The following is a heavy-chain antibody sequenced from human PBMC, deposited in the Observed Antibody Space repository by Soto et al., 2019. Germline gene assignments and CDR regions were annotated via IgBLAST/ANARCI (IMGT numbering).Heavy chain of an antibody. Sequence: EVELLESGGGLVQPGGSLRLSCTASGFMFNNSAMTWVRQAPGQGLQWVASVSDNGGSRGGTYYADSVKGRFTISRDNSMNTLYLQLDSLTGADTAVYYCARAKAVVIAALDIWGQGTMVTVSS. D-gene: IGHD2-21*01. J-gene: IGHJ3*02. CDR2: VSDNGGSRGGT. V-gene: IGHV3-23*01. CDR1: GFMFNNSA. CDR3: ARAKAVVIAALDI.